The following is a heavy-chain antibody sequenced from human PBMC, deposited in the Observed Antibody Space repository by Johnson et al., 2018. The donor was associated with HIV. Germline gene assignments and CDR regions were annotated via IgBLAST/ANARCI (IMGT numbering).Heavy chain of an antibody. D-gene: IGHD2-8*02. CDR1: GFTFEDYA. CDR3: GRESTGAGTACDI. J-gene: IGHJ3*02. V-gene: IGHV3-9*01. Sequence: VQLVESGGGLVQPGGSLRLSCAASGFTFEDYAMHWVRQVPGKGLEWVSGISWNSGSIGYADSVKGRFTISRDNAKNSLYLQMSSLRGEDTALYYCGRESTGAGTACDIWGQGTMVTVSS. CDR2: ISWNSGSI.